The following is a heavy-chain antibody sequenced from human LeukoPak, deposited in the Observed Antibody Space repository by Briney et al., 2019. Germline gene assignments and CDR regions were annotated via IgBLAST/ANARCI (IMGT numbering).Heavy chain of an antibody. CDR2: ISGSGGST. CDR3: AKVFLYTTTWYRGEAKPYYFDY. D-gene: IGHD6-13*01. J-gene: IGHJ4*02. CDR1: GFTFSSYA. Sequence: GGSLRLSCAASGFTFSSYAMSWVRQAPGKGLEWVSAISGSGGSTDYADSVKGRFSISRDNSKNTLYLQMNSLRAEDTAVYYCAKVFLYTTTWYRGEAKPYYFDYWGQGTLVTVSS. V-gene: IGHV3-23*01.